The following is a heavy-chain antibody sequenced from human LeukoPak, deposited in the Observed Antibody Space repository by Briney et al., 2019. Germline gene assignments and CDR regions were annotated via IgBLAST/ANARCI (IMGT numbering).Heavy chain of an antibody. V-gene: IGHV4-4*07. CDR1: GGSISSYY. CDR3: ARQGGDPRWLDP. D-gene: IGHD6-25*01. Sequence: SETLSLTCTVSGGSISSYYWTWIRQSAGKGLEWIGRINTSGSTNYNPSLRSRVTMSVNTSKNQFSLNLTSVTAADTAVYSCARQGGDPRWLDPWGQGTLVTVSS. CDR2: INTSGST. J-gene: IGHJ5*02.